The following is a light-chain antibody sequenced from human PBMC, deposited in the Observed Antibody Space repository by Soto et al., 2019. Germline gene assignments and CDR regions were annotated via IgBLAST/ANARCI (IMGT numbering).Light chain of an antibody. V-gene: IGKV1-8*01. CDR3: QQYNNWPLIT. CDR2: AAS. J-gene: IGKJ5*01. CDR1: QGISSY. Sequence: AIRMTQSPSSLSASTGDRVTITFRASQGISSYLAWYQQKPGKAPKLLIYAASTLQSGVPSRFSGSGSGTEFTLTIRSLQSEDFAVYYCQQYNNWPLITCAQGTRLEIK.